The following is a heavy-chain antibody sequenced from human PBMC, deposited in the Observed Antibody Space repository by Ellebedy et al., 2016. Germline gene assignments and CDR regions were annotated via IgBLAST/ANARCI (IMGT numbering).Heavy chain of an antibody. D-gene: IGHD3-16*02. CDR3: ARAKERLGDLSIPTH. V-gene: IGHV7-4-1*02. CDR1: GYTFSTYA. CDR2: IHTSTGKP. J-gene: IGHJ4*02. Sequence: ASVKVSCKASGYTFSTYAMNWVRQAPGQGLEWMGWIHTSTGKPTYAQGFTGRFVFSLDTSVTTAYLQISGLQPDDTAVYYCARAKERLGDLSIPTHWGQGTLVTVSS.